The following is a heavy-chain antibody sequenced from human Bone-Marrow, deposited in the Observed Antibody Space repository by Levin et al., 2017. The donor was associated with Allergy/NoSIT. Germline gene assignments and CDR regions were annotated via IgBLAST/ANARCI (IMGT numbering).Heavy chain of an antibody. D-gene: IGHD3-10*01. CDR1: GFTFYNYV. V-gene: IGHV3-23*01. CDR2: ISSSGGST. Sequence: GGSLRLSCAASGFTFYNYVMNWVRQSPGNGLEWVSGISSSGGSTYYADSVKGRFTISRDNSKNTLYLQINSLRAEDTAVYYCAKAKSHLDYYGSGSYDFWGQGTLVTVSS. CDR3: AKAKSHLDYYGSGSYDF. J-gene: IGHJ4*02.